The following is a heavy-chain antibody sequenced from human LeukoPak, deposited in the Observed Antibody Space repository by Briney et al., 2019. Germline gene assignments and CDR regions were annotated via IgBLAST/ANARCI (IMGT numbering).Heavy chain of an antibody. V-gene: IGHV3-30*18. CDR2: ISYDGSNK. J-gene: IGHJ5*02. Sequence: TGGSLRLSCAASGFTFSDYYMSWVRQAPGKGLEWVAVISYDGSNKYYADSVKGRFTISRDNSKNTLYLQMNSLRAEDTAVYYCAKDLSNYWFDPWGQGTLVTVSS. CDR3: AKDLSNYWFDP. CDR1: GFTFSDYY. D-gene: IGHD4-11*01.